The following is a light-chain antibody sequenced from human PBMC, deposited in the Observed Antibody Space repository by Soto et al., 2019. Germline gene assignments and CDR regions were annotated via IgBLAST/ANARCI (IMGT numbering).Light chain of an antibody. CDR3: EAWDDSLYGAV. CDR1: SSNIGANP. V-gene: IGLV1-44*01. CDR2: NND. Sequence: QSVLTQPPSASGTPGQRVTISCSGSSSNIGANPINWYQQLPGTAPKLLIYNNDQRPSGVPDRFSASKSGTSASLAISGLKYEDEADYYCEAWDDSLYGAVLGGGTKLTVL. J-gene: IGLJ2*01.